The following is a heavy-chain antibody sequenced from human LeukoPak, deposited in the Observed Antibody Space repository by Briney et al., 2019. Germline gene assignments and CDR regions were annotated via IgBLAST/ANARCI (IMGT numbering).Heavy chain of an antibody. CDR1: GGSISSYY. D-gene: IGHD5-12*01. J-gene: IGHJ3*02. V-gene: IGHV4-39*01. Sequence: PSETLSLTCSVSGGSISSYYWDWIRQPPGKGLEWIGNLFDSGNTHYIPSLSSRLTMSVDTSMNQFSLKLIAVTAADTAVYDCARHTRPGYSGYENAFDIWGQGNMVTVSS. CDR2: LFDSGNT. CDR3: ARHTRPGYSGYENAFDI.